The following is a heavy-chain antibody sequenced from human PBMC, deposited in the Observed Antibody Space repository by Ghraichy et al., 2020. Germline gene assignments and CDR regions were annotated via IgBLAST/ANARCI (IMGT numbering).Heavy chain of an antibody. D-gene: IGHD3-3*01. V-gene: IGHV3-48*02. J-gene: IGHJ6*02. Sequence: GGSLRLSCAASGFTFSSYSMNWVRQAPGKGLEWVSYISSSSSTIYYADSVKGRFTISRDNAKNSLYLQMNSLRDEDTAVYYCARDRCARFLEWLYPVCYGMDVWGQGTTVTVSS. CDR1: GFTFSSYS. CDR2: ISSSSSTI. CDR3: ARDRCARFLEWLYPVCYGMDV.